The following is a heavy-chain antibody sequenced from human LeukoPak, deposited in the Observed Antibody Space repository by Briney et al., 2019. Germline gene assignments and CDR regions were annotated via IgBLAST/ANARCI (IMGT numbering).Heavy chain of an antibody. J-gene: IGHJ4*02. CDR1: GYSIRSGYH. CDR2: ISHSGNT. D-gene: IGHD3-9*01. CDR3: ATGLSYDRCYY. Sequence: SETLSLTCAVSGYSIRSGYHWGWIRQPPEKGLEWIGSISHSGNTHYNPSLKSRVTISADTSKNQFSLKLTSVTAADTAVYYCATGLSYDRCYYWGQGTLVTVSS. V-gene: IGHV4-38-2*01.